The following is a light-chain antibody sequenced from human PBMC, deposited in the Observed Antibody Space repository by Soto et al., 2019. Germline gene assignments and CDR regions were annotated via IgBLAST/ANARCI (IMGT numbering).Light chain of an antibody. CDR2: DVS. Sequence: QSALPQPASVSGSPGESSTISCTGTSSDVGGYNYVSWYQHQPGKAPKLIIYDVSNRPSGVSIRFSGSKSYNTASLTISGLQPEDEADYHCSSYTTSNTRQIVFGTGTKVTVL. J-gene: IGLJ1*01. V-gene: IGLV2-14*03. CDR1: SSDVGGYNY. CDR3: SSYTTSNTRQIV.